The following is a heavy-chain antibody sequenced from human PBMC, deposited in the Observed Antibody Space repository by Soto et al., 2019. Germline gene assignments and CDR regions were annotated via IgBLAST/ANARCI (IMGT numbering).Heavy chain of an antibody. V-gene: IGHV4-4*07. CDR1: GGSISSYY. CDR2: IYTSGST. Sequence: PSETLSLTCTVSGGSISSYYWSWIRQPAGKGLEWIGLIYTSGSTNYNPSLKSRVTMSVDTSKNQFSLKLSSVTAADTAVYYFARDSGGYSHNWFDPWGQGTLVTVS. D-gene: IGHD3-22*01. CDR3: ARDSGGYSHNWFDP. J-gene: IGHJ5*02.